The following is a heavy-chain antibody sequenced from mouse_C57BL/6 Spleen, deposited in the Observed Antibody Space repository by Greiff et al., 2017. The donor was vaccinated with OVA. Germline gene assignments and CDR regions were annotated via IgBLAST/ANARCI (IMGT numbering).Heavy chain of an antibody. CDR1: GYTFTSYG. CDR2: IYPRSGNT. V-gene: IGHV1-81*01. D-gene: IGHD1-1*01. Sequence: QVQLKQSGAELARPGASVKLSCKASGYTFTSYGISWVKQRTGQGLEWIGEIYPRSGNTYYNEKFKGKATLTADKSSSTAYMELRSLTSEDSAVYFCARSPYYYGSSPYFDYWGQGTTLTVSS. J-gene: IGHJ2*01. CDR3: ARSPYYYGSSPYFDY.